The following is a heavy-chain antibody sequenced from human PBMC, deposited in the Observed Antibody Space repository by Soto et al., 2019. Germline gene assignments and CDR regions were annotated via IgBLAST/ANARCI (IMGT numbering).Heavy chain of an antibody. V-gene: IGHV3-74*01. D-gene: IGHD2-2*02. CDR1: GFTICNYW. J-gene: IGHJ5*02. CDR3: VRDHCSTATCYTVWFDP. CDR2: INSDGSIT. Sequence: GALRLSCAAPGFTICNYWMHRVRQSPGKGLVWVARINSDGSITNSANSVKGRFTISRDNAKNTLYLQMNSLRAEDTAVYYCVRDHCSTATCYTVWFDPWGQGTQVTVSS.